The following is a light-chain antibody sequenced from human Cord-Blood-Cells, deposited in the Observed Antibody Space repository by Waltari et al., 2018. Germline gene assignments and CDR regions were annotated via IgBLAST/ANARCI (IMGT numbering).Light chain of an antibody. Sequence: QSALTQPASVSGSPGQSITISCTGTSSDVGSYNLVSWYQQHPGKAPKLMIYEGSKRPSGVSTRFSDSKSGNTASLTISGLQAEDEADYYCCSYAGSSTPYVFGTGTKVTVL. CDR1: SSDVGSYNL. CDR2: EGS. V-gene: IGLV2-23*01. CDR3: CSYAGSSTPYV. J-gene: IGLJ1*01.